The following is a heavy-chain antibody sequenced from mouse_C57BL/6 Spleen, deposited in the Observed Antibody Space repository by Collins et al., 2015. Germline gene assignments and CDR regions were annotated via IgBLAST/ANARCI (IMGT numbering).Heavy chain of an antibody. J-gene: IGHJ1*03. CDR2: IDPSSGNS. CDR1: GYTFTSYW. Sequence: QVQLQQSGAELVKPGASVKLSCKASGYTFTSYWIHWVKQRPGRGLEWIGRIDPSSGNSKYNETFKKQATLTVDKPSSTAYMQLSSLTSEDSAVYYCTRGRRFRWYFDVWGTGTTVTVSS. CDR3: TRGRRFRWYFDV. V-gene: IGHV1-72*01.